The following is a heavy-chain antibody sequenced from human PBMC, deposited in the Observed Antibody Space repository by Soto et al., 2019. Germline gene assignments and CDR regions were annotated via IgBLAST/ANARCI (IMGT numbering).Heavy chain of an antibody. Sequence: EVQLLESGGGLVQPGGSLRLSCAASGFSFVNYAMNWVRQAPGKGLEWVSGLSGSGTSTYYADSVKGRFTISRDNSRDTLFLQRNSLTADDTAVYYCAKATTNGGWFNPFDSWGQGALVTVPS. V-gene: IGHV3-23*01. D-gene: IGHD6-19*01. CDR2: LSGSGTST. CDR1: GFSFVNYA. CDR3: AKATTNGGWFNPFDS. J-gene: IGHJ4*02.